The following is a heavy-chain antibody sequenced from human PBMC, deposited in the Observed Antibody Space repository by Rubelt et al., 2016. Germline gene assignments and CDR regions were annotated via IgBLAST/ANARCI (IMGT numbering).Heavy chain of an antibody. CDR2: VYYRGNT. V-gene: IGHV4-59*01. Sequence: QVQLQESGPGLVKPSETLSLTCTVSGDSISTYYWSWIRQPPGKGLEWIGYVYYRGNTYYNPSLQSRVTMSVDTSKSHFSLRLTSVTAADTAVYYCERAHGIAVAGGFDYWGQGTLVTVSS. CDR3: ERAHGIAVAGGFDY. D-gene: IGHD6-19*01. CDR1: GDSISTYY. J-gene: IGHJ4*02.